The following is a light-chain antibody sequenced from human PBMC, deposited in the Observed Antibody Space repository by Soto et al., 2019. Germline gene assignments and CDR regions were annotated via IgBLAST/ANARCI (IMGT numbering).Light chain of an antibody. V-gene: IGKV1-39*01. Sequence: DIQMTQSPSTLSASVGDRVTITCRASRSISNWLAWYQQRPGIAPKLLIFDASILQSGVPSRFSGSGSGTDFTLTISSLQPEDFATYYCQQSYSTPRTFGQGTKVDIK. CDR3: QQSYSTPRT. CDR2: DAS. CDR1: RSISNW. J-gene: IGKJ1*01.